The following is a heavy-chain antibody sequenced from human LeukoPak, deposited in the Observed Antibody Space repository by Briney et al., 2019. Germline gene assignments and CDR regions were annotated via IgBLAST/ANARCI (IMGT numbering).Heavy chain of an antibody. V-gene: IGHV4-34*01. D-gene: IGHD1-26*01. CDR3: ARSRFLKPEWELYPQDSNWFDP. Sequence: SETLSLTCAVYGGSFSGYYWSWLRQPPGKGLEWMGEINHSGSTNYNPSLKSRVTISVDTSKNQFSLKLSSVTAADTAVYYCARSRFLKPEWELYPQDSNWFDPWGQGTLVTVSS. CDR1: GGSFSGYY. CDR2: INHSGST. J-gene: IGHJ5*02.